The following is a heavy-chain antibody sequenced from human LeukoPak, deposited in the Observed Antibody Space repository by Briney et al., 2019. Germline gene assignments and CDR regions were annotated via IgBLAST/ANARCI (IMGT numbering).Heavy chain of an antibody. CDR3: AREYTGDYYYCHGMDV. D-gene: IGHD3-16*01. J-gene: IGHJ6*02. CDR1: GYTFTSYG. V-gene: IGHV1-18*01. Sequence: ASVKVSCKASGYTFTSYGISWVRQAPGQGLEWMGWISAYNGNTNYAQKLQGRVTMTTDTSTSTAYMELRSLRSDDTAVYYCAREYTGDYYYCHGMDVWGQGTTVTVSS. CDR2: ISAYNGNT.